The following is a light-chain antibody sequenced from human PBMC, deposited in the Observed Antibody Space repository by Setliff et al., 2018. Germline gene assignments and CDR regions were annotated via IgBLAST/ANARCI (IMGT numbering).Light chain of an antibody. Sequence: QSVLTPPASVSGSPGQSITISCTGTSSDVGYYDLVSWYQQYPGKAPKLVIYEVTQRPLGVSDRFSGSKSANTASLTISGLQAEDEADYYCCSYAGSWFYVFGTGTKVTVL. V-gene: IGLV2-23*02. J-gene: IGLJ1*01. CDR3: CSYAGSWFYV. CDR2: EVT. CDR1: SSDVGYYDL.